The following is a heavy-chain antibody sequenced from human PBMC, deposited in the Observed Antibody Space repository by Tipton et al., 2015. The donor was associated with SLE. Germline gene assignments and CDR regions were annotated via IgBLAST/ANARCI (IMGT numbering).Heavy chain of an antibody. Sequence: SLRLSCAAPGFTFSSYAMSWVRQAPGKGLEWVSAISGSGGSTYYADSVKGRFTISRDNSKNTLYLQMNSLRAEDTAVYYCAKEGVGADFYQYFQHWGQGTLVTVSS. CDR2: ISGSGGST. D-gene: IGHD1-26*01. J-gene: IGHJ1*01. CDR3: AKEGVGADFYQYFQH. CDR1: GFTFSSYA. V-gene: IGHV3-23*01.